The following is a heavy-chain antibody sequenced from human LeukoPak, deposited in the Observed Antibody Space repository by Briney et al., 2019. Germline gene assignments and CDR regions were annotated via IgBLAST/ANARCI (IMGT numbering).Heavy chain of an antibody. CDR3: ARRHRGYSGYEYFDY. J-gene: IGHJ4*02. Sequence: PSETLSLTCAVPGYSISSGYYWGWIRQPPGKGLEWTGSIYHSGSTYYNPSLKSRVTISVDTSKNQFSLKLSSVTAADTAVYYCARRHRGYSGYEYFDYWGQGTLVTVSS. CDR2: IYHSGST. CDR1: GYSISSGYY. D-gene: IGHD5-12*01. V-gene: IGHV4-38-2*01.